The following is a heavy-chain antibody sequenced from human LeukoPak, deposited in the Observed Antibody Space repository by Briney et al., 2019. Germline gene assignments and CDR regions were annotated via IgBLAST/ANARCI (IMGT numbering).Heavy chain of an antibody. CDR3: AKETASGYGAFDI. CDR1: GLTFSSYA. Sequence: GGSLRLSCAASGLTFSSYAMSWVRQAPGKGLEWVSGISGSGGSTYYADSVKGRFTISRDNSKNTLYLQMNSLRAEDTAVYYCAKETASGYGAFDIWGQGTMVTVSS. V-gene: IGHV3-23*01. D-gene: IGHD3-22*01. J-gene: IGHJ3*02. CDR2: ISGSGGST.